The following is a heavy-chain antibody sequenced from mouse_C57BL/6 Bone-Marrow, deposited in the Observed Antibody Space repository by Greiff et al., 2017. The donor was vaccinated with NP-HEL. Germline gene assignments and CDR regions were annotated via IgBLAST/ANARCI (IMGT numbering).Heavy chain of an antibody. CDR1: GFNIKNTY. V-gene: IGHV14-3*01. CDR2: IDPANGNT. J-gene: IGHJ4*01. D-gene: IGHD2-1*01. CDR3: ARYGNYEGYYAMDY. Sequence: EVQGVESVAELVRPGASVKLSCTASGFNIKNTYMHWVKQRPEQGLEWIGRIDPANGNTKYAPRFPGKATITADTSSYTAYLQLSSLTSEDTAIYYCARYGNYEGYYAMDYWGQGTSVTVSS.